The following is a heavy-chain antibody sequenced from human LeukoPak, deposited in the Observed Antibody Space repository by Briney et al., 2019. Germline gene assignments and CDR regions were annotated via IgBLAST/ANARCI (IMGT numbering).Heavy chain of an antibody. CDR3: ARQGSPVVVVVGATPAAFDI. CDR2: IYYSGST. V-gene: IGHV4-39*01. D-gene: IGHD2-15*01. CDR1: GGSISRSTYY. Sequence: SETLSLTCTVSGGSISRSTYYWGWIRQPPGKGLEWTGSIYYSGSTHYNPSVKSRVTISVDTSKNHFSLRLTSVTAADTAVYYCARQGSPVVVVVGATPAAFDIWGQGTMVTVSS. J-gene: IGHJ3*02.